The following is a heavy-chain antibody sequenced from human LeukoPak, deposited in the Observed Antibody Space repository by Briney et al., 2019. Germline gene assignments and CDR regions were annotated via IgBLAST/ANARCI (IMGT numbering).Heavy chain of an antibody. CDR2: IYYSGST. V-gene: IGHV4-39*01. J-gene: IGHJ4*02. CDR3: ARFQWEEYYYDSGGQYYFDY. Sequence: PSETLSLTCTVSGGSISSSSYYWGWLRQPPGKGLEWIGSIYYSGSTYYNPSLKSRVTISVDTSKNQYSLKLSSVTAADTAVYYCARFQWEEYYYDSGGQYYFDYWGQGTLVTVSS. CDR1: GGSISSSSYY. D-gene: IGHD3-22*01.